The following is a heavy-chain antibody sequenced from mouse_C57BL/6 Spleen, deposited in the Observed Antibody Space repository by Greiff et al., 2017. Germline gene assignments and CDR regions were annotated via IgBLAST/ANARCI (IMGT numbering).Heavy chain of an antibody. J-gene: IGHJ2*01. Sequence: VQLQQPGTELVKPGASVKLSCKASGYTFTSYWMHWVKQRPGQGLEWIGNINPSNGGTNYNEKFKSKATLTVDKSSSTAYMQLSSLTSEDSAVYYCARWPFDYYGSSYVDYRGQGTTLTVSS. CDR1: GYTFTSYW. V-gene: IGHV1-53*01. CDR2: INPSNGGT. D-gene: IGHD1-1*01. CDR3: ARWPFDYYGSSYVDY.